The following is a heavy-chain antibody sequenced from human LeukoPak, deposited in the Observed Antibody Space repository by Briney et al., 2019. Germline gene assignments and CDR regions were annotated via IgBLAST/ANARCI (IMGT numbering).Heavy chain of an antibody. CDR1: GYTFTGYY. J-gene: IGHJ4*02. CDR2: INPNSGGT. V-gene: IGHV1-2*02. D-gene: IGHD4-17*01. Sequence: ASVKVSCKASGYTFTGYYMHWVRQAPGQGLEWMGWINPNSGGTNYAQKFQGRVTMTRDTSISTAYMELSRLRSDDTAVYYCARASGDYVPDLPFDYWGQGTLVTVSS. CDR3: ARASGDYVPDLPFDY.